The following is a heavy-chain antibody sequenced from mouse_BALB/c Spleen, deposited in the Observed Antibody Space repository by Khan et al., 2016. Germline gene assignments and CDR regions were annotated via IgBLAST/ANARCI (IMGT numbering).Heavy chain of an antibody. V-gene: IGHV14-4*02. J-gene: IGHJ2*01. CDR1: AFNIKDYY. D-gene: IGHD2-1*01. CDR3: SASYYGNYIYFNY. Sequence: VQLQQSGAELVRSGASVKLSCTASAFNIKDYYIHWVKQRPEQGLEWIGWIDPESGDTEYVPKFQGKATVTADTSSNTAYLQLSSLTSEDSAVYYCSASYYGNYIYFNYWGQGTTLTVSS. CDR2: IDPESGDT.